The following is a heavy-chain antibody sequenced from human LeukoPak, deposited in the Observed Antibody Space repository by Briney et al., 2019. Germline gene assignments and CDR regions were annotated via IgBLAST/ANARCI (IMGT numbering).Heavy chain of an antibody. Sequence: SVKVSCKASGGTFSSYAISWVRQAPGQGLEWMGGIIPIFGTANYAQKLQGRVTMTTDTSTSTAYMELRSLRSDDTAVYYCAREPLYYYDSSATGDYWGQGTLVTVSS. CDR3: AREPLYYYDSSATGDY. V-gene: IGHV1-69*05. CDR1: GGTFSSYA. CDR2: IIPIFGTA. D-gene: IGHD3-22*01. J-gene: IGHJ4*02.